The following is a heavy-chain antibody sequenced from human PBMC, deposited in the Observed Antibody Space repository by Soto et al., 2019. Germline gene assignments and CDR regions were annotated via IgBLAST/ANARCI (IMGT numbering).Heavy chain of an antibody. D-gene: IGHD5-18*01. V-gene: IGHV3-53*01. CDR3: ARRDDSEAFDI. Sequence: GSLRLSCAGSGLSVSWEYISWVRQPPGKGLEWVSIIYRGGGTHYADSAKGRCIISRDASKNMVFLQVNNLRPEDTAIYYCARRDDSEAFDIWGQGTTVTVSS. J-gene: IGHJ3*02. CDR1: GLSVSWEY. CDR2: IYRGGGT.